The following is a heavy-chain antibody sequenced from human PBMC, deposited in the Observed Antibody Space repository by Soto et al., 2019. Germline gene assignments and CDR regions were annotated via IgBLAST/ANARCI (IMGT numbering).Heavy chain of an antibody. J-gene: IGHJ4*02. Sequence: PGGSLRLSCAASGFTFSSYGMHWVRQAPGKGLEWVAVIWYDGSNKYNADSVKGRFTISRDNSKNTLYLQMNSLRAEDTAVYYCARDFYYDSSGYFPIRYWGQGTLVTVSS. D-gene: IGHD3-22*01. CDR3: ARDFYYDSSGYFPIRY. V-gene: IGHV3-33*01. CDR1: GFTFSSYG. CDR2: IWYDGSNK.